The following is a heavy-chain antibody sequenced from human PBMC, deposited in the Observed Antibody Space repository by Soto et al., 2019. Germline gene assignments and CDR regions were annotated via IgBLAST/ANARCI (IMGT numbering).Heavy chain of an antibody. J-gene: IGHJ6*03. V-gene: IGHV4-34*01. CDR1: GGSFSGYY. Sequence: SETLSLTCAVYGGSFSGYYWSWIRQPPGKGLEWIGEINHSGSTNYNPSLKSRVTISVDTSKNQFSLKLSSVTAADTAVYYCARGEPYYDILTGYSYYYYMDVWGKGTTVTVSS. D-gene: IGHD3-9*01. CDR2: INHSGST. CDR3: ARGEPYYDILTGYSYYYYMDV.